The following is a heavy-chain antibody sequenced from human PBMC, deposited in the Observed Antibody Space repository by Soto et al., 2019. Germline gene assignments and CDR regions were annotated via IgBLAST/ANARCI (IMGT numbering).Heavy chain of an antibody. Sequence: PGESLKISCNGSGYSFTSYWISWVRQMPGKGLEWMGRIDPSDSYTNYSPSFQGHVTISADKSISTAYLQWSSLKASDTAMYYCASHSSGWENYYYGMDVWGQGTTVTVSS. CDR2: IDPSDSYT. J-gene: IGHJ6*02. CDR1: GYSFTSYW. D-gene: IGHD6-19*01. V-gene: IGHV5-10-1*01. CDR3: ASHSSGWENYYYGMDV.